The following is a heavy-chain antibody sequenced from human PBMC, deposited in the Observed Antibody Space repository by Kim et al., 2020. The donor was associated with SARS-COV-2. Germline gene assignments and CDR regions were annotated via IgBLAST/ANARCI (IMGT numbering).Heavy chain of an antibody. D-gene: IGHD3-10*02. Sequence: GGSLRLSCVASGFTLNTYWINWVRQAPGKGLVWVSQINTGGSSTHYADSVRGRFTMSRDNAENTVILQMHSLRAEDTAVYYCARGMFASGFDVWGQGTTVTISS. CDR3: ARGMFASGFDV. J-gene: IGHJ6*02. CDR2: INTGGSST. CDR1: GFTLNTYW. V-gene: IGHV3-74*01.